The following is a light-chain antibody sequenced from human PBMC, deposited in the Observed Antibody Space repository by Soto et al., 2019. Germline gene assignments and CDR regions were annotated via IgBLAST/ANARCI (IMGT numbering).Light chain of an antibody. J-gene: IGLJ1*01. Sequence: QSVLTQPRSESGSPGPSITISCTGTSSDVGGYNYVSWYQQHPGKAPKLMIYEVTNRPSGVSSRFSGSKSGNTASLTISGLQAEDEADYYCCSFTSGNTAYVFGTGTKVTAL. CDR2: EVT. V-gene: IGLV2-14*01. CDR1: SSDVGGYNY. CDR3: CSFTSGNTAYV.